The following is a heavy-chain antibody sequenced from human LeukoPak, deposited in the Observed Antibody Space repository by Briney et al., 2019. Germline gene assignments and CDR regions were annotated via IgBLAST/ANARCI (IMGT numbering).Heavy chain of an antibody. J-gene: IGHJ4*02. D-gene: IGHD4-23*01. Sequence: PSETLSLTCTVSGYSISSGYYWGWIRQPPGKGLEWIGSIYHSGSTYYNPSLKSRVTISVDTSKNQFSLKLSSVTAADTAVYYCARGGTVGYWGQGTLVTVSS. V-gene: IGHV4-38-2*02. CDR1: GYSISSGYY. CDR2: IYHSGST. CDR3: ARGGTVGY.